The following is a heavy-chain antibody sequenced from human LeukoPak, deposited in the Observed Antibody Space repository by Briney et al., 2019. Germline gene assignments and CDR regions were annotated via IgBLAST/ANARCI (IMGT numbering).Heavy chain of an antibody. CDR1: GFSLSAYY. CDR3: TTDYHYYDSSGYYYFDY. D-gene: IGHD3-22*01. Sequence: GGSLRLSCVASGFSLSAYYMNWVRQAPGKGLEWVGRIKSKPDSYTTEYAASVEGRFIISRDDSKNTLYLQMNSLKTEDTAVYYCTTDYHYYDSSGYYYFDYWGQGTLVTVSS. V-gene: IGHV3-72*01. CDR2: IKSKPDSYTT. J-gene: IGHJ4*02.